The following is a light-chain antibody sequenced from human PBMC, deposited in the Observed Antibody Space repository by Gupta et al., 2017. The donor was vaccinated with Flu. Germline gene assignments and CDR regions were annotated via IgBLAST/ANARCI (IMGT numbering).Light chain of an antibody. CDR3: AAWDDSLSGRV. Sequence: QSVLTQPPPASWTPGLRVTISCSGRSSNIGSSYVYWYQQLPVMAPKLLIYRNNQQPSGDPDRFSGSKSGTSASLAISGLRSEDEADYYCAAWDDSLSGRVFGGGSKLSVL. V-gene: IGLV1-47*01. CDR1: SSNIGSSY. CDR2: RNN. J-gene: IGLJ3*02.